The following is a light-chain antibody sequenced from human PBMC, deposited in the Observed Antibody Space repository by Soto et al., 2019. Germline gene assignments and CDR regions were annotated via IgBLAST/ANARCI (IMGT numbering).Light chain of an antibody. CDR3: QHSSNWPPT. V-gene: IGKV3-15*01. CDR2: YAS. CDR1: ESVHRN. J-gene: IGKJ3*01. Sequence: EMVMTQSPATLSVSPGERVTLSCRASESVHRNLAWYQQKPGQGPSLLIYYASTRATGVPDRLTGSGSGTEFTLTISSLQSEDFGVYHCQHSSNWPPTFGPGTKVEIK.